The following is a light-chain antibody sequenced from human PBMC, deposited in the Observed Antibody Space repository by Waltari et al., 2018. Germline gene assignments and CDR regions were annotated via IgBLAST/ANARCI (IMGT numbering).Light chain of an antibody. V-gene: IGLV2-14*03. CDR2: DVT. J-gene: IGLJ2*01. Sequence: SALTQPDSVSGSPGQSITISCSGISSDSGGYNYVPWYQQHPGEAPKLIIYDVTNRPSGVFDRFSGSKSGSSASLTISGLQPDDEADYYCSSFTSSTTGIFGGGTKLTVL. CDR3: SSFTSSTTGI. CDR1: SSDSGGYNY.